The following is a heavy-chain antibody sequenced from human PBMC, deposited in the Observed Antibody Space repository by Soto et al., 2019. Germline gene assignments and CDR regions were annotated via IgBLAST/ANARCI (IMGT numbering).Heavy chain of an antibody. J-gene: IGHJ6*02. CDR2: ILHDGSAE. Sequence: GSLRLSCAASGFIFTSYGMHWVRQAPGKGLEWMALILHDGSAEYYADSVKGRFTISRDNSKNTLYLQMNSLTAEDTAVYYCARSRDGYSFYFYYGMDGWGQGTTVTSP. V-gene: IGHV3-30*03. CDR1: GFIFTSYG. CDR3: ARSRDGYSFYFYYGMDG. D-gene: IGHD4-4*01.